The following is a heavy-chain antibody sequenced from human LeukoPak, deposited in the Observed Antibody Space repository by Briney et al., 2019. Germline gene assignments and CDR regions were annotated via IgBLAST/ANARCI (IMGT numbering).Heavy chain of an antibody. J-gene: IGHJ4*02. CDR3: ARVADPNYDFWSGYFTGVDY. CDR1: GYSFINYG. CDR2: ISTYNGDT. D-gene: IGHD3-3*01. Sequence: ASVKVSCKASGYSFINYGVSWVRQAPGQGLEWMGWISTYNGDTNYAQKLQGRVTMTTDTSTSTAYMELRSLRSDDTAVYYCARVADPNYDFWSGYFTGVDYWGQGTLVTVSS. V-gene: IGHV1-18*01.